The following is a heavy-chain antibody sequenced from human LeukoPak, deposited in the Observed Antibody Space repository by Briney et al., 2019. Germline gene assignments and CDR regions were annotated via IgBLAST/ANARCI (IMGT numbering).Heavy chain of an antibody. D-gene: IGHD3-9*01. CDR1: GFTFSSYA. V-gene: IGHV3-23*01. CDR3: AKVGLRYFDWLSLYYFDY. Sequence: GGSLRLSCAASGFTFSSYATSWVRQAPGKGLEWVSAISGSGGSTYYADSVKGRFTISRDNSKNTLYLQMNSLRAEDTAVYYCAKVGLRYFDWLSLYYFDYWGQGTLVTVSS. J-gene: IGHJ4*02. CDR2: ISGSGGST.